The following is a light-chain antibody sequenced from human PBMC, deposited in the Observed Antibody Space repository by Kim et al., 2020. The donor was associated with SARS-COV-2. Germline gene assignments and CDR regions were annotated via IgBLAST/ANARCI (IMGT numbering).Light chain of an antibody. V-gene: IGKV1-8*01. CDR3: QQFQNYPFT. CDR1: QGHYDY. Sequence: SASCGYSVTITCRASQGHYDYVAWYQQKPGRAPKHLIQEASTLVSGVPSRFSGGGSGTVFTLTISGLQPEDFATYYCQQFQNYPFTFGQGTKLEI. CDR2: EAS. J-gene: IGKJ2*01.